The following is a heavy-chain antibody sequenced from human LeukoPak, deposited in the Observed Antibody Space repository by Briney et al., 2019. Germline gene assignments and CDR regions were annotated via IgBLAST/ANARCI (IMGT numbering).Heavy chain of an antibody. Sequence: GGSLRLSCAASGFTFSSYWMSWVRQAPGKGLEWVANIKQDGSEKYYVDSVKGRFTISRDNAKNSLYLQMNSLRAEDTAVYYCARGATIFGVVIRSWFDPWGQGTLVTVSS. CDR3: ARGATIFGVVIRSWFDP. CDR1: GFTFSSYW. D-gene: IGHD3-3*01. V-gene: IGHV3-7*01. CDR2: IKQDGSEK. J-gene: IGHJ5*02.